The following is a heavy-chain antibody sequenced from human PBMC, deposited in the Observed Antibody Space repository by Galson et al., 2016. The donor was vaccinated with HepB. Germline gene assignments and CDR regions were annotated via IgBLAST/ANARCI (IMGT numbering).Heavy chain of an antibody. CDR2: IGVYDYDR. D-gene: IGHD3-16*01. CDR1: GFTFSAFA. V-gene: IGHV3-23*01. Sequence: SLRLSCAASGFTFSAFALNWVRQTPGKGLEWVARIGVYDYDRRYADSVRGRFSISRDASKDTLYLQMNSLRAEDTALYYCAKDWGYHFASGLSYCDYWGHGTLVTVS. J-gene: IGHJ4*01. CDR3: AKDWGYHFASGLSYCDY.